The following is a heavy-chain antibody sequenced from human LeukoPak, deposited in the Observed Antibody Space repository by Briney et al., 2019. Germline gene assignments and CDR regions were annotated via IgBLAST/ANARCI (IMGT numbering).Heavy chain of an antibody. CDR1: GYTFTSYY. D-gene: IGHD3-16*01. V-gene: IGHV1-46*01. CDR3: TIDVTPVSGLWGY. CDR2: INPSGGST. Sequence: GASVKVSCKASGYTFTSYYIDWVRQAPGQGLEWMGIINPSGGSTSYAQKFQGRVTMTRDTSTSTVYMQLSSLRSEDTAVYYCTIDVTPVSGLWGYWGQGTLVTVSS. J-gene: IGHJ4*02.